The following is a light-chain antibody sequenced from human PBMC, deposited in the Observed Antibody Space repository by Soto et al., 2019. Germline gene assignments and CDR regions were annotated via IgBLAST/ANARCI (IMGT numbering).Light chain of an antibody. CDR2: DAS. Sequence: EIVLTQSPATLSLSPGERATLSCRASQSVRSYLAWYQQKPGQAPRLLIYDASNRATGIPARFSGSGSGTDFTLTNSSLEPEDVAVYYCQQRSNCPYTLGQGTKLEIK. J-gene: IGKJ2*01. CDR1: QSVRSY. V-gene: IGKV3-11*01. CDR3: QQRSNCPYT.